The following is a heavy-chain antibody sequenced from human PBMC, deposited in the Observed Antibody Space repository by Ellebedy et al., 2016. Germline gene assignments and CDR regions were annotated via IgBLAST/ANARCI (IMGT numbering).Heavy chain of an antibody. CDR2: FDPEDGET. V-gene: IGHV1-24*01. D-gene: IGHD6-19*01. Sequence: ASVKVSXKVSGYTLTELSMHWVRQAPGKGLEWMGGFDPEDGETIYAQKFQGRVTMTEDTSTDTAYMELSSLRSEDTAVYYCATAQAVYSSGGNWFDPWGQGTLVTVSS. CDR1: GYTLTELS. J-gene: IGHJ5*02. CDR3: ATAQAVYSSGGNWFDP.